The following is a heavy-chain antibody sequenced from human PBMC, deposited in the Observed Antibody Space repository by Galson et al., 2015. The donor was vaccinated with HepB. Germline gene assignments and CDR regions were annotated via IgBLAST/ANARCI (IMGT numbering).Heavy chain of an antibody. J-gene: IGHJ3*02. Sequence: SLRPSCAASESTFSSYTMNWVRQTPGKGLQRVPYISPTGLHIHYADSVKGRFTIARDNAKNTMWLQMNSLRAEDTAVYYCATTKFGSGAYWTFDIWGQGTLVTVSS. CDR2: ISPTGLHI. CDR3: ATTKFGSGAYWTFDI. D-gene: IGHD4/OR15-4a*01. V-gene: IGHV3-21*05. CDR1: ESTFSSYT.